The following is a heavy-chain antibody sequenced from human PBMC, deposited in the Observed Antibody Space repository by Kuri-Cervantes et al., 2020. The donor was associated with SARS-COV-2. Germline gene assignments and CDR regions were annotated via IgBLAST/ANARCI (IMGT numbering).Heavy chain of an antibody. D-gene: IGHD2-2*01. V-gene: IGHV4-38-2*01. CDR2: IYHSGST. CDR3: ARVGVYCSSTSCYPNWFDP. CDR1: GFTFSSYS. J-gene: IGHJ5*02. Sequence: ESLKISCAASGFTFSSYSMNWIRQPPGKGLEWIGSIYHSGSTYYNPSLKSRVTISVDTSKNQFSLKLSSVTAADTAVYYCARVGVYCSSTSCYPNWFDPWGQGTLVTVSS.